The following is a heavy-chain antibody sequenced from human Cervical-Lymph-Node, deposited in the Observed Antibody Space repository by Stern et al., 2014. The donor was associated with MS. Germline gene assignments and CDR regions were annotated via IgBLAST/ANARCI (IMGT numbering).Heavy chain of an antibody. Sequence: QMQLVQSGPELKKPGASVKVSCKASGYTFVYYGINWVRQAPGQGLEWLGWINTNNGDPTYAQGFTGRLVFSLNTSVSTTYLQISGLKAEDTAVYYCVRLRKQLGNKYYFDYWGQGTLVTVSS. CDR3: VRLRKQLGNKYYFDY. J-gene: IGHJ4*02. V-gene: IGHV7-4-1*02. CDR1: GYTFVYYG. CDR2: INTNNGDP. D-gene: IGHD7-27*01.